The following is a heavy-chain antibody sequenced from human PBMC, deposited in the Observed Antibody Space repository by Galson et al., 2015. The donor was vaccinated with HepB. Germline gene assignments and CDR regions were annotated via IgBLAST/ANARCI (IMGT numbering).Heavy chain of an antibody. Sequence: LRLSCAASGFTFSGSAMHWVRQASGRGLEWVGRIGSKANSYATAYAASVKGRFTISRDDSKNTAYMQMKSLKTEDTAVYYCTRLGDLSGYSSLWGQGTLVTVSS. J-gene: IGHJ4*02. D-gene: IGHD6-13*01. V-gene: IGHV3-73*01. CDR2: IGSKANSYAT. CDR1: GFTFSGSA. CDR3: TRLGDLSGYSSL.